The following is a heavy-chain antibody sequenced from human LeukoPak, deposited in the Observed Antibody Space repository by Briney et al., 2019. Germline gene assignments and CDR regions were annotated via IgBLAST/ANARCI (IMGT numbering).Heavy chain of an antibody. J-gene: IGHJ4*02. CDR3: AKGFERNYDFWSGYYGDY. Sequence: SETLSLTCAVYGGSFSGYYWSWIRQPPGKGLEWIGEINHSGSTKYTPSLKSRVTISVDTSKNQFSLKLSSVTAADTAVYYCAKGFERNYDFWSGYYGDYWGQGTLVTVSS. CDR1: GGSFSGYY. D-gene: IGHD3-3*01. V-gene: IGHV4-34*01. CDR2: INHSGST.